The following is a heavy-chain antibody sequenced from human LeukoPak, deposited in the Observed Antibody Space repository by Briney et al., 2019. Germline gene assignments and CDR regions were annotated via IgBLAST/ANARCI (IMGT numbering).Heavy chain of an antibody. CDR2: INIGGTNT. CDR3: ATDGAGFDT. CDR1: GFTFNDYY. J-gene: IGHJ5*02. Sequence: GGSLRLSCAASGFTFNDYYMRWIRQAPGKGLEWLSYINIGGTNTHYADSVKGRFTIYRDKAKKSLYLEMNNLRAEDTAVYYCATDGAGFDTWGQGVLVTVSS. V-gene: IGHV3-11*01.